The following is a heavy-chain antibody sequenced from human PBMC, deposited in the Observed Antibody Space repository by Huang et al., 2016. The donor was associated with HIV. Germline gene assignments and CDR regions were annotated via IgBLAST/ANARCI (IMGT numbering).Heavy chain of an antibody. J-gene: IGHJ5*02. CDR2: IECAGVP. CDR3: ARDKEAGTPFFDP. Sequence: QVQLVQSGAEVEKPGASVNLSCKASGFNFLTYALHWVRQAPGQRLEWMGMIECAGVPLYSQKFRGRVSITRDRSASTVYVDLKSLTYEDTAVYYCARDKEAGTPFFDPWGQVTLVTVSS. CDR1: GFNFLTYA. V-gene: IGHV1-3*01. D-gene: IGHD6-19*01.